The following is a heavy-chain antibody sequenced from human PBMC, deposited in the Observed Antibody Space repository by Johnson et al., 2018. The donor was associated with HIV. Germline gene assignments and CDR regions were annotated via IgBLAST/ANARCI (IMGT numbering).Heavy chain of an antibody. V-gene: IGHV3-7*01. CDR1: GFTFDNFW. CDR3: VREGGGEWEPPDAFDI. D-gene: IGHD1-26*01. CDR2: INQDGSEK. J-gene: IGHJ3*02. Sequence: VQLVESGGGLVQPGGSLRLSCAVSGFTFDNFWMAWVRQAPGKGLEWVANINQDGSEKYYVDSVKGRFTISRDNAKNSLYLQMNSLRVEDTAMYYCVREGGGEWEPPDAFDIWGQGTMVTVSS.